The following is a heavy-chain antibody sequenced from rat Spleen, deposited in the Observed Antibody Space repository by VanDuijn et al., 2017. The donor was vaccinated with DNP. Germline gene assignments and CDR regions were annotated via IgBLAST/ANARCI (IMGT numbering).Heavy chain of an antibody. CDR3: ARSYNSGYSFDY. V-gene: IGHV5-22*01. J-gene: IGHJ2*01. CDR1: GFTFSDYY. CDR2: IRYDGGSA. Sequence: EVQLVESGGGLVQPGRSLKLSCTASGFTFSDYYMAWIRQAPTKGLEWIAYIRYDGGSAYYGDSVRGRFTIFRDNAESSLYLQMNSLRSEDMATYYFARSYNSGYSFDYWVQGVMVTVSS. D-gene: IGHD4-3*01.